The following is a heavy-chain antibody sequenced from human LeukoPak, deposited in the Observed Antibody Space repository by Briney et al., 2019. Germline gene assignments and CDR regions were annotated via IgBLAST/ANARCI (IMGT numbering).Heavy chain of an antibody. D-gene: IGHD3-10*01. CDR3: ARGGNRFGGFYFDY. J-gene: IGHJ4*02. Sequence: SQTLSLTCTVSADSLSSGGHYWAWLRQLPGKGLESIGFIHHSGSSRHNPSLKDRVAISVDASRKQFALRLSSVTAADTAIYYCARGGNRFGGFYFDYWGQGIQVVVSS. CDR1: ADSLSSGGHY. CDR2: IHHSGSS. V-gene: IGHV4-31*03.